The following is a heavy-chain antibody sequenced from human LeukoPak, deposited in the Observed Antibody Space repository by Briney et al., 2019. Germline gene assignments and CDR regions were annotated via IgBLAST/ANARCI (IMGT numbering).Heavy chain of an antibody. CDR1: GFTFSSYS. J-gene: IGHJ4*02. V-gene: IGHV3-48*02. D-gene: IGHD4-17*01. CDR2: ISSSSSTI. Sequence: GGSLRLSCAASGFTFSSYSMNWVRQAPGKGPEWVSYISSSSSTIYYADSVKGRFTISRDNAKNSLYLQMNSLRDEDTAVYYCARDRDYGDHGLFVYWGQGTLVTVPS. CDR3: ARDRDYGDHGLFVY.